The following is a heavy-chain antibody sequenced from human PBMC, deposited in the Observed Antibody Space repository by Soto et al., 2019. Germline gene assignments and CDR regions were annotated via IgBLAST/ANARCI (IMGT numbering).Heavy chain of an antibody. CDR1: GGLFSSYA. CDR3: ARGGSGYVWFNEF. CDR2: IIPVFSTA. J-gene: IGHJ4*02. Sequence: QEQLVQSGAEVKKPGSSVKVSCKASGGLFSSYAISWVRQAPGQGLEWMGGIIPVFSTAYYAQKFQGRVTITADEATNTAYMELSSLRSEDTAMYYCARGGSGYVWFNEFWGQGSLVTVSS. V-gene: IGHV1-69*01. D-gene: IGHD3-22*01.